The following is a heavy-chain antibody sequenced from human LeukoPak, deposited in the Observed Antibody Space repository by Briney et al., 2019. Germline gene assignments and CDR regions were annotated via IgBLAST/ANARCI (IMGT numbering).Heavy chain of an antibody. D-gene: IGHD3-9*01. CDR2: INHSGST. J-gene: IGHJ4*02. Sequence: GSLRLSCAASGFTFSSYAMSWVRQPPGKGLEWIGEINHSGSTNYNPSLKSRVTISVDTSKNQFSLKLSSVTAADTAVYYCARARGVLRYFVLDYWGQGTLVTVSS. V-gene: IGHV4-34*01. CDR1: GFTFSSYA. CDR3: ARARGVLRYFVLDY.